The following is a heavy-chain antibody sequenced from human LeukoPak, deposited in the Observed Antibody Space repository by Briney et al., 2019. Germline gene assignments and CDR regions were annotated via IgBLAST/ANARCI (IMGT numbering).Heavy chain of an antibody. Sequence: GGSLRLSCAASGFTFSSYAMSWVRQAPGKGLEWVSAISGSGGSTYYADSVKGRFTISRDNSKNTLYLQMNSLRAEDTAVYYCAKQGVKVVMATILYWGQGTLVTVSS. CDR3: AKQGVKVVMATILY. J-gene: IGHJ4*02. CDR1: GFTFSSYA. D-gene: IGHD5-24*01. CDR2: ISGSGGST. V-gene: IGHV3-23*01.